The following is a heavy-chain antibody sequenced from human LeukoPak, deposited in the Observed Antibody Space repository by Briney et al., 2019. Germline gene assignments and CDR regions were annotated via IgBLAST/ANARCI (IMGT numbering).Heavy chain of an antibody. CDR3: AKSSGGSCLRTDAFDI. J-gene: IGHJ3*02. CDR2: IGGTGANT. D-gene: IGHD2-15*01. CDR1: GFTFSSYA. Sequence: GGSLRLSCAASGFTFSSYAMSWVRQAPGKGLVWVSVIGGTGANTYYADSVKGRFTISRDNSKNTLYLQMNNLRAEDTALFYCAKSSGGSCLRTDAFDIWGQGTMVTVSS. V-gene: IGHV3-23*01.